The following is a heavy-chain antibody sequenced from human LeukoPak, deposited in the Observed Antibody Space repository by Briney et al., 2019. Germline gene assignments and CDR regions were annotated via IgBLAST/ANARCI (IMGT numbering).Heavy chain of an antibody. Sequence: PSETLSLTCTVSGGSFSTYYWSWIRQPPGKGLEWIGYIYYSGSTNYNPSLKSRVTISVDTSKNQFSLKLSSVTAADTAVYYCARQPYYYGSGSDYNWFDPWGQGTLVTVSS. J-gene: IGHJ5*02. V-gene: IGHV4-59*01. CDR3: ARQPYYYGSGSDYNWFDP. D-gene: IGHD3-10*01. CDR2: IYYSGST. CDR1: GGSFSTYY.